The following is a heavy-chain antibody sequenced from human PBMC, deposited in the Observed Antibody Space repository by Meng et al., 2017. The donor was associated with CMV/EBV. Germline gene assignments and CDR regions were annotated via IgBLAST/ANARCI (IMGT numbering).Heavy chain of an antibody. J-gene: IGHJ3*02. CDR2: INPNSGGT. CDR3: ARNWRDGHTLDPFNI. CDR1: GYSFSDYY. D-gene: IGHD5-24*01. V-gene: IGHV1-2*02. Sequence: ASVKVSCKASGYSFSDYYMHWVRQAPGQGLEWMGWINPNSGGTNCAQKFQGRVTMTRDTSISTAYMELSRLSSDDTAVYYCARNWRDGHTLDPFNIWGQGTMVTVSS.